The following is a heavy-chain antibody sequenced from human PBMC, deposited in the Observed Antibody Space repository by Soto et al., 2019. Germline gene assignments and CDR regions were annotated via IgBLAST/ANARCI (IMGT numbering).Heavy chain of an antibody. CDR2: ITTKTDGETT. V-gene: IGHV3-15*07. J-gene: IGHJ4*02. Sequence: EVQLVESGGGLVKPGGSLRLSCAASGFTFSRAWLNWVRQGPGKGLEWVGRITTKTDGETTDYAAPVKGRFTISRDDSKNTVYLQMISLKNEDTAVYYCTTETWFGDLWATYWGQGTPVTVSS. D-gene: IGHD3-10*01. CDR3: TTETWFGDLWATY. CDR1: GFTFSRAW.